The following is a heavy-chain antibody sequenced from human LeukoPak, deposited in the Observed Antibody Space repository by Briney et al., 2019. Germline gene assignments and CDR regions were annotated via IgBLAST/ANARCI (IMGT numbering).Heavy chain of an antibody. CDR1: GGTISNYV. Sequence: GASVKVSCKAAGGTISNYVISWVRQAPGQGLEWMGGIIPIFTTANYAQKFQGRVTITADESTSTAYMELSSLRSEDTAVYYCARGPQVGAFDLWGQGTMVTVPS. V-gene: IGHV1-69*13. D-gene: IGHD1-26*01. CDR3: ARGPQVGAFDL. J-gene: IGHJ3*01. CDR2: IIPIFTTA.